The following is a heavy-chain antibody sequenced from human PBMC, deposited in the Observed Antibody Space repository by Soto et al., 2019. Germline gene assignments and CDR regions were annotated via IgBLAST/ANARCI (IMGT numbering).Heavy chain of an antibody. CDR3: ARGVKGAFDL. Sequence: EVQLVESEGGLVQPGGSLRLSCAASGFTFSYYWMHWVRQAPGQGLVWVSRVHSDGSSTTYADSVKGRFTISRDNAKNTVYLQMNSLRAEDTAVYYCARGVKGAFDLWGQGTMVTVSS. J-gene: IGHJ3*01. D-gene: IGHD2-8*01. CDR1: GFTFSYYW. V-gene: IGHV3-74*01. CDR2: VHSDGSST.